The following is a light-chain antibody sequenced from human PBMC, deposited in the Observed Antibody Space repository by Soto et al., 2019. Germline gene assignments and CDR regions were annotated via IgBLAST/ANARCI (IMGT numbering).Light chain of an antibody. CDR3: QQYAISPWT. Sequence: EFVLTQSPGTLSLSPGERATLSCRASQSVSNSLAWYQLKPGQAPRLLIFDASIRATGIPDRFSGRGSGTDFTLTISRLEPEDFAVYCCQQYAISPWTFGQGTKVEIK. CDR2: DAS. J-gene: IGKJ1*01. V-gene: IGKV3-20*01. CDR1: QSVSNS.